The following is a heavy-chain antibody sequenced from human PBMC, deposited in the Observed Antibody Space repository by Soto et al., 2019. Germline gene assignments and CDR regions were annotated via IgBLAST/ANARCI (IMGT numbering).Heavy chain of an antibody. Sequence: GGSLRLSCAASGFTFGGYAMSWVRQTSGKGLEWVSSISGSGGTTYYADSVKGRFTISRDNSRNTLHLQMNSLRAEDTAIYYCAKYAGLSPGVRFHFDYWGQGTLVTVSS. D-gene: IGHD7-27*01. J-gene: IGHJ4*02. V-gene: IGHV3-23*01. CDR2: ISGSGGTT. CDR3: AKYAGLSPGVRFHFDY. CDR1: GFTFGGYA.